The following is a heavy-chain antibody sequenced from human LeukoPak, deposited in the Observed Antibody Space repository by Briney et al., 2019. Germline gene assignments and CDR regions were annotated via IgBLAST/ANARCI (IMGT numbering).Heavy chain of an antibody. D-gene: IGHD3-9*01. V-gene: IGHV4-39*07. CDR1: GGSISSSSYY. CDR2: IYYSGST. CDR3: AGLGKSHDYDILTGYAEYYFDY. Sequence: SETLSLTCTVSGGSISSSSYYWGWIRQPPGKGLEWIGSIYYSGSTYYNPSLKSRVTISVDTSKNQFSLKLSSVTAADTAVYYCAGLGKSHDYDILTGYAEYYFDYWGQGTLVTVSS. J-gene: IGHJ4*02.